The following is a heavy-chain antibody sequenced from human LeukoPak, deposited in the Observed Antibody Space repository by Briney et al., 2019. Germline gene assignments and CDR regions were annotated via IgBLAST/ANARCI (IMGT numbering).Heavy chain of an antibody. V-gene: IGHV3-7*03. CDR2: IKQDGSEK. J-gene: IGHJ4*02. CDR3: AKSGYNRFDY. D-gene: IGHD5-24*01. CDR1: GFTFSSYW. Sequence: GGSLRLSCAASGFTFSSYWMSWVRQAPGKGLEWVANIKQDGSEKYYVDSVKGRFTISRDNAKNSLYLQMNSLRAEDTAVYYCAKSGYNRFDYWGQETLVTVPS.